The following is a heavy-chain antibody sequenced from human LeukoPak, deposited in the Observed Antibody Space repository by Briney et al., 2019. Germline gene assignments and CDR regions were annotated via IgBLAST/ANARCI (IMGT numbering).Heavy chain of an antibody. CDR3: ASAVDEYYDFWSGYYTEIKSYFDY. V-gene: IGHV4-30-4*07. CDR2: IYYSGST. CDR1: GGSISSGGYS. Sequence: SETLCLTCAVSGGSISSGGYSWGWIRQPPGKGLEWFVYIYYSGSTYYNPSLKGRLTISVDTSKNQFSLKLSSVTAANTAVYYCASAVDEYYDFWSGYYTEIKSYFDYWGQGTLVTVSS. J-gene: IGHJ4*02. D-gene: IGHD3-3*01.